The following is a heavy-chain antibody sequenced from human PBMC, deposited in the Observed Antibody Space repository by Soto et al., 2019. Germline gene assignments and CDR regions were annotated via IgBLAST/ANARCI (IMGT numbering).Heavy chain of an antibody. CDR2: IWYDGSNK. J-gene: IGHJ4*02. D-gene: IGHD3-22*01. CDR3: ATGDRFYYDATGYSGYFNF. V-gene: IGHV3-33*01. Sequence: GGSLRLSCAASGFTISSYGMHWVRQATGKGLEWVAVIWYDGSNKYYAESVKGRLTISRDNSKNTLYLQMNSLRAEDTAMYYCATGDRFYYDATGYSGYFNFWGQGTLVTVSS. CDR1: GFTISSYG.